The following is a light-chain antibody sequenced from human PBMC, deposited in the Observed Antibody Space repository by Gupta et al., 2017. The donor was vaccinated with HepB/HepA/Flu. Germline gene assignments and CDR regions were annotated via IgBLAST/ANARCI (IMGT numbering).Light chain of an antibody. CDR1: QSVSSN. V-gene: IGKV3-15*01. Sequence: IVMTQSPATLSVSPAERATLSCRASQSVSSNLAWYQQKPGQAPRLLIYGASTRATGIPARFSGSGYGTEFTLTISSRQSEDFAVYYCQQHNNWPPKTFGQGTKVEIK. J-gene: IGKJ1*01. CDR3: QQHNNWPPKT. CDR2: GAS.